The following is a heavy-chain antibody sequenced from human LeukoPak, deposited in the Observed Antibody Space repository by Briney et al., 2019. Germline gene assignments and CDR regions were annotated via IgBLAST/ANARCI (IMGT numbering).Heavy chain of an antibody. D-gene: IGHD5-18*01. CDR2: FDPEDGET. CDR3: ATPAGDSYGIVSDY. CDR1: GYTLTELS. J-gene: IGHJ4*02. Sequence: ASVKVSCKVSGYTLTELSMHWVRQAPGKGLEWMGGFDPEDGETIYAQKFQGRVTMTEDTSTDTAYMELSSLRSEDTAVYYCATPAGDSYGIVSDYWGQGTLVTVSS. V-gene: IGHV1-24*01.